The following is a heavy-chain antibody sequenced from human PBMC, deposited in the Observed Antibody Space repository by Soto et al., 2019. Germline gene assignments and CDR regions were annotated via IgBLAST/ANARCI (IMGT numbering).Heavy chain of an antibody. V-gene: IGHV4-39*07. CDR3: AKMYSSGSGWFHP. J-gene: IGHJ5*02. CDR2: FYSSGSI. D-gene: IGHD6-19*01. Sequence: AETLSLTCFVSGYSITAGGYYWRWIRHHPGKGLEWIGSFYSSGSIIYNPSLRSRVSISGDTSSNQFSMSLTSVTAADTARYYCAKMYSSGSGWFHPWGQGTLVTVS. CDR1: GYSITAGGYY.